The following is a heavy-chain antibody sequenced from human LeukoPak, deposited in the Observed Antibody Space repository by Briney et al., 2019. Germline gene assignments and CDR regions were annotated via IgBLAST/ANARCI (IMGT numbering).Heavy chain of an antibody. CDR1: GYTFTGYY. J-gene: IGHJ6*04. D-gene: IGHD3-9*01. V-gene: IGHV1-2*04. CDR2: INPNSGGT. Sequence: ASVKVSCKASGYTFTGYYMHWVRQAPGQGREWMGWINPNSGGTNYAQKFQGWVTMTRDTSISTAYMELSRLRSDDTAVYYCARGRDDYDILTGYYPSYGMDVWGKGTTVTVSS. CDR3: ARGRDDYDILTGYYPSYGMDV.